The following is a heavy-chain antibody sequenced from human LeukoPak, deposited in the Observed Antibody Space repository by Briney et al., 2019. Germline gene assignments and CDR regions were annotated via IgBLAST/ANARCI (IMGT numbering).Heavy chain of an antibody. V-gene: IGHV4-39*01. CDR2: IYYSGST. Sequence: IYYSGSTYYNPSLKSRVTISVDTSKNQFSLKLSSVTAADTAVYYCARLSLMVRGVIVDYWGQGTLVTVSS. CDR3: ARLSLMVRGVIVDY. D-gene: IGHD3-10*01. J-gene: IGHJ4*02.